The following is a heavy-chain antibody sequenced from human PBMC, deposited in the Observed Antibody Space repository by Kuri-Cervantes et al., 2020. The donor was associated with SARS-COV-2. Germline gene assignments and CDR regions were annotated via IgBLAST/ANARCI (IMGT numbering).Heavy chain of an antibody. V-gene: IGHV3-48*03. J-gene: IGHJ4*02. CDR1: GFTFSDYQ. CDR3: ARVRGDSGYVDY. CDR2: IGVGVSDL. D-gene: IGHD1-26*01. Sequence: GESLKISCVGTGFTFSDYQMNWVRQAPGKGLEWVSFIGVGVSDLTYADSVKGRFTTSRDNAKNSVFLQMSSLRVEDTAIYYCARVRGDSGYVDYWGQGTLVTVSS.